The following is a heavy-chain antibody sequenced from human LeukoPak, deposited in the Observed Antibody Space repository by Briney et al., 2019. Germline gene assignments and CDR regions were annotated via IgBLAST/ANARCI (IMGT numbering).Heavy chain of an antibody. D-gene: IGHD6-19*01. CDR3: ARAETYSSGWYDPFFDY. CDR2: IFYSGST. Sequence: NPSETLSLTCTVSGDSIITTNYYWGWIRQPPGKGLEWIGSIFYSGSTDYNPSLKSRVTISVDTSKNQFSLTLNSVTAADTAVYHCARAETYSSGWYDPFFDYWGQGTLVTVST. V-gene: IGHV4-39*01. CDR1: GDSIITTNYY. J-gene: IGHJ4*02.